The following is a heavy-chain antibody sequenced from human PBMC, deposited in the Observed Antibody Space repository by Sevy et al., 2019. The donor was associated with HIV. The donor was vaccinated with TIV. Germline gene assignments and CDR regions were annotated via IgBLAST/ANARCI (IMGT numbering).Heavy chain of an antibody. V-gene: IGHV3-7*03. CDR2: IKRDGSEK. Sequence: GESLKISCAASGFTFSNYWMTWVRQAPGKGLEWVANIKRDGSEKYYVASVKGRFTISRDNAKNSLYMQMNSLRAEDTAVYYCARDCNSASCLWGLDVWGQRTTVTVSS. CDR3: ARDCNSASCLWGLDV. CDR1: GFTFSNYW. D-gene: IGHD2-2*01. J-gene: IGHJ6*02.